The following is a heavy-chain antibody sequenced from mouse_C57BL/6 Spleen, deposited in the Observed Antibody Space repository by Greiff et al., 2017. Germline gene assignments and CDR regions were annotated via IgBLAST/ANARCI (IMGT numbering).Heavy chain of an antibody. Sequence: EVKLMESGAELVRPGASVKLSCTASGFNIKDDYMHWVTQRPEQGLEWIGWIDPENGDTESASKFQGKATITADTSSNTAYLQLSSLTSEDTAVYYCTTTAQAPIGYWGQGTTLTVSS. CDR3: TTTAQAPIGY. D-gene: IGHD3-2*02. V-gene: IGHV14-4*01. CDR1: GFNIKDDY. CDR2: IDPENGDT. J-gene: IGHJ2*01.